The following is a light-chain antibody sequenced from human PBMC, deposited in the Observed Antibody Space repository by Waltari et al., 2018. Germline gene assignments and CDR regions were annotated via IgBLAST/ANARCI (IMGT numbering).Light chain of an antibody. CDR3: QQYNNWPPYT. Sequence: DIVMTQSPATLSVSPGERATLSCRASQSVGSNLAWYQQKPGQALRLLIFAASPRATGIPARFSGSGSGTEFTLTIGSLQSEDFAVYYCQQYNNWPPYTFGQGTKLEIK. V-gene: IGKV3-15*01. CDR1: QSVGSN. J-gene: IGKJ2*01. CDR2: AAS.